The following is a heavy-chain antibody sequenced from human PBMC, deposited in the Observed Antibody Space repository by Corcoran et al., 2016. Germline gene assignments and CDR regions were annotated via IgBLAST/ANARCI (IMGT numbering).Heavy chain of an antibody. CDR2: IYHSGST. Sequence: QVQLQESGPGLVKPSGTLSLTCAVSGGSISSSNWWSWVRQPPGKGLEWIGEIYHSGSTNYNPSLKSRVTISVDKSKNQFSLKLSSVTAADTAVYYCARDGSDGGSYARYYYYYYGMDVWGQGTTVTVSS. D-gene: IGHD1-26*01. J-gene: IGHJ6*02. CDR3: ARDGSDGGSYARYYYYYYGMDV. CDR1: GGSISSSNW. V-gene: IGHV4-4*02.